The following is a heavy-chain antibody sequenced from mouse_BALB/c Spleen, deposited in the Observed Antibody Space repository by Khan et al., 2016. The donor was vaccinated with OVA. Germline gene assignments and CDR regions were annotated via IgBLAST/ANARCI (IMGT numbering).Heavy chain of an antibody. V-gene: IGHV9-4*02. CDR2: INTHSGVP. Sequence: QIQLVQSGHELKKPGETVRISCKASGYTFTTAGIQWVQKMPGKGLKWIGWINTHSGVPKYAEDFKGRFAFSLEISVNTAYLQITNLKNEETATXFCARGGAAYYRNDGGAMEYWGQGTSVTVSS. D-gene: IGHD2-14*01. CDR1: GYTFTTAG. CDR3: ARGGAAYYRNDGGAMEY. J-gene: IGHJ4*01.